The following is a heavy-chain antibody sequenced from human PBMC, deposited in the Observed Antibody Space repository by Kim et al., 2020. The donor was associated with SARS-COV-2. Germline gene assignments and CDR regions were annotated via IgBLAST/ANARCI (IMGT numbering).Heavy chain of an antibody. Sequence: SETLSLTCAVSGGSISSSNWWSWVRQPPGKGLEWIGEIYHSGSTNYNPSLKSRVTISVDKSKNQFSLKLSSVTAADTAVYYCARDLVSLLTGTADYYYYYGMDVWGQGTTVTVSS. CDR1: GGSISSSNW. D-gene: IGHD1-20*01. CDR2: IYHSGST. CDR3: ARDLVSLLTGTADYYYYYGMDV. V-gene: IGHV4-4*02. J-gene: IGHJ6*02.